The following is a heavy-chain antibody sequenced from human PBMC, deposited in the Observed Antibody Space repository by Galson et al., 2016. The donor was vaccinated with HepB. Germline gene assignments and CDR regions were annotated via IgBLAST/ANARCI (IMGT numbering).Heavy chain of an antibody. Sequence: SLRLSCAGTGFIFTKFAMHWVRQAPGKGLEWVAVITYDGRYKYYADSVKGRFTISRDNYNNLFLQMNSLTPEDTAMYYCAKDRGDGIVGRDIIEDWGQGALVTVSA. CDR2: ITYDGRYK. V-gene: IGHV3-30*18. CDR1: GFIFTKFA. CDR3: AKDRGDGIVGRDIIED. D-gene: IGHD3-3*01. J-gene: IGHJ4*02.